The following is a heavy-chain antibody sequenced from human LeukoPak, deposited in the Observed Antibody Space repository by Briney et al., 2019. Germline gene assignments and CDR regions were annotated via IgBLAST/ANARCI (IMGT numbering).Heavy chain of an antibody. CDR3: ARVVYDYVWGSYAYYFDY. CDR2: INHGGST. CDR1: GGSFSGDF. D-gene: IGHD3-16*01. V-gene: IGHV4-34*01. J-gene: IGHJ4*02. Sequence: SETLSLTCAVYGGSFSGDFWSWIRQSPGKGLEWIGEINHGGSTTYNPSLKSRVTISVDTSENQFSLKLSSVTAADTAVYYCARVVYDYVWGSYAYYFDYWGQGTLVTVSS.